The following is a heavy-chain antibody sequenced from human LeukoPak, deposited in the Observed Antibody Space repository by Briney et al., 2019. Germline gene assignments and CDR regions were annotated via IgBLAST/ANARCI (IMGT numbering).Heavy chain of an antibody. CDR1: RFTFCTYA. CDR2: ISDSGGST. Sequence: GGSLRLSSAASRFTFCTYAVSWVRQAPGKGLEWVSAISDSGGSTYYADSVRGRFTVSRDNSKNTLYLQMNSLRAEDTAVYYCATDRYNNYRGCCFVPWGQGALVTVSS. CDR3: ATDRYNNYRGCCFVP. J-gene: IGHJ5*02. V-gene: IGHV3-23*01. D-gene: IGHD4-23*01.